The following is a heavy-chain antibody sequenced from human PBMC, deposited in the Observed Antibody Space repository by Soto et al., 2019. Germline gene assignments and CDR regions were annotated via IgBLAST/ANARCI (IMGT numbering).Heavy chain of an antibody. CDR3: VRDTAEDCRSSTCYVPLQH. CDR1: GFTFSTFA. Sequence: QVQLVDSGGGVVQPGRSLRLSCAASGFTFSTFAMHWVRQAPGMGLEWVAAISANGSNQFYGHSVKGRFIISRDNSWNTVKLQMNSVRVEDTALYYCVRDTAEDCRSSTCYVPLQHWGQGTLVTVSS. D-gene: IGHD2-2*01. V-gene: IGHV3-30*04. CDR2: ISANGSNQ. J-gene: IGHJ1*01.